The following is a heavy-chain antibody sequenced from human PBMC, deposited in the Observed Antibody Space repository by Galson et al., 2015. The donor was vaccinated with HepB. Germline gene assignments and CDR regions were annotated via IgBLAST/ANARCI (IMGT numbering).Heavy chain of an antibody. J-gene: IGHJ6*02. V-gene: IGHV4-34*01. D-gene: IGHD3-10*01. CDR1: GRSFSGYQ. CDR2: IKHSEST. Sequence: ETLSPTCAVYGRSFSGYQWSCIRQPPGKGPEWIGEIKHSESTDYKPSLKSRVTISIDTSKNQFSLRLSSVTAADTAVYYCARGRSGRKTFFDSGSFRDYGMDVWGQGTTVTVSS. CDR3: ARGRSGRKTFFDSGSFRDYGMDV.